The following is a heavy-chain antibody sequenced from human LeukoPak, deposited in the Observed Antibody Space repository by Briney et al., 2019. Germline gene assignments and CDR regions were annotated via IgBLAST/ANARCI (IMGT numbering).Heavy chain of an antibody. D-gene: IGHD5-18*01. Sequence: PGGSLRLSCAASGFTFSNYYMTWVRQAPGEGLEWVANINQDGSKTSYVDSMKGRFTISRDNSKNTLYLQMNSLRAEDTAVYHCARVLDSYGLRAADYWGQGTLVTVSS. V-gene: IGHV3-7*01. CDR3: ARVLDSYGLRAADY. CDR2: INQDGSKT. J-gene: IGHJ4*02. CDR1: GFTFSNYY.